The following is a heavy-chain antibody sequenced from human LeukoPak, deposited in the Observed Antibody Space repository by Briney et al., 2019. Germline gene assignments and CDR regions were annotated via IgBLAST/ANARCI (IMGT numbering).Heavy chain of an antibody. D-gene: IGHD6-19*01. J-gene: IGHJ4*02. CDR1: GYTFTSYV. CDR2: MNPNSGNT. CDR3: ARGGWQWPDY. V-gene: IGHV1-8*01. Sequence: ASVKVSCKASGYTFTSYVFNGVRQATGQGLEWMGWMNPNSGNTGYAQKFQGRVTITRNTSLSTAYIELSSLRSEDTAVYYCARGGWQWPDYWGQGTLVTVSS.